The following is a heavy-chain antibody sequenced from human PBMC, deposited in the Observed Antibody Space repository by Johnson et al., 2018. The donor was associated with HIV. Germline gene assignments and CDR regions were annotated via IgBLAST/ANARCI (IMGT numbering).Heavy chain of an antibody. D-gene: IGHD2-21*01. Sequence: QVQLVESGGGLVQPGGSLRLSCAASGFTFSSYPMHWVRQAPGKGLEWVAVISHDGSNEYHGDSVKGRFTISRDNAKNTLYLEMNSLRAWDTAVYYCARGGGCGGDCYSGYDAFDIWGQGTMVTVSS. J-gene: IGHJ3*02. CDR2: ISHDGSNE. CDR1: GFTFSSYP. CDR3: ARGGGCGGDCYSGYDAFDI. V-gene: IGHV3-30*04.